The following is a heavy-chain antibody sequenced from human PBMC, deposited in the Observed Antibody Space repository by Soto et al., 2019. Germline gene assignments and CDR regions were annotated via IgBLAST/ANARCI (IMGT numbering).Heavy chain of an antibody. D-gene: IGHD2-2*01. CDR3: ERDIVVVPAAISQAPNYYYYGMDV. CDR1: GGTFSSYA. V-gene: IGHV1-69*01. CDR2: IIPIFGTA. J-gene: IGHJ6*02. Sequence: QVQLVQYGAEVKKPGSSVKVSCKASGGTFSSYAISWVRQAPGQGLEWMGGIIPIFGTANYAQKFQGRVTITADESTSTGYMELSSLRSKDTAVYYCERDIVVVPAAISQAPNYYYYGMDVWGQGSKVTVSS.